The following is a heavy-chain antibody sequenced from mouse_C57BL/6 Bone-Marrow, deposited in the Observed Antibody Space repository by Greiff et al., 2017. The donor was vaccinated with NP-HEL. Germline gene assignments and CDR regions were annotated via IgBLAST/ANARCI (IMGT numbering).Heavy chain of an antibody. CDR3: ARQGVYYGYYFDY. V-gene: IGHV5-17*01. CDR1: GFTFSDYG. CDR2: ISSGRSTI. J-gene: IGHJ2*01. Sequence: EVQLVESGGGLVKPGGSLKLSCAASGFTFSDYGMHWVRQAQETGLEWVAYISSGRSTIYFADTVQGRFTISRDNAKNTLFLQMTSLRSEDTAMYYCARQGVYYGYYFDYWGQGTTLTVSS. D-gene: IGHD1-1*01.